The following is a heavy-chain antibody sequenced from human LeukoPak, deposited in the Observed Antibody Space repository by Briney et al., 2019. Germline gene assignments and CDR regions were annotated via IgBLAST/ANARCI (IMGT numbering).Heavy chain of an antibody. Sequence: GGSLRLSCAASGFTFSSYWMSWVRQAPGKGLEWVANIKQDGSEKYYVDSVKGRFIISRDNAKNSLYLEMNSLRTEDTALYYCARAFTTSWYNWFDPWGQGTLVTVSS. V-gene: IGHV3-7*01. CDR3: ARAFTTSWYNWFDP. J-gene: IGHJ5*02. CDR1: GFTFSSYW. CDR2: IKQDGSEK. D-gene: IGHD2-2*01.